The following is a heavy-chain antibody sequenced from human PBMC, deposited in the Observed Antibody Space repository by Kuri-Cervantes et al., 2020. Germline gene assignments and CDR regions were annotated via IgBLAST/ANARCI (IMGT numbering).Heavy chain of an antibody. CDR1: GGSFSGYY. Sequence: GSLRLSCAVYGGSFSGYYWSWIRQSPGKGLEWIGEINHNGNTNNSPSLKSRITISVDTSKNQFSLKLRSVTAADTAVYYCARAPATYSSRIYRVVRAFDIWGQGTMVTVSS. D-gene: IGHD6-19*01. CDR3: ARAPATYSSRIYRVVRAFDI. V-gene: IGHV4-34*01. J-gene: IGHJ3*02. CDR2: INHNGNT.